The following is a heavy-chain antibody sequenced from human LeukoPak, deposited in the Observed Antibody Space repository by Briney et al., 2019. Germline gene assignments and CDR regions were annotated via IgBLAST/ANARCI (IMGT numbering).Heavy chain of an antibody. CDR3: ARGRGADTGGNSGHFDS. D-gene: IGHD4-23*01. V-gene: IGHV3-21*01. Sequence: PGGSLRLSCAASGFTFSSYSMNWVRQAPGKGLEWVSSISSSSSYIYYADSVKGRFTISRDNAKNSLYLQMNSLRAEDTAVYYCARGRGADTGGNSGHFDSWGQGTLVTVSS. J-gene: IGHJ4*02. CDR2: ISSSSSYI. CDR1: GFTFSSYS.